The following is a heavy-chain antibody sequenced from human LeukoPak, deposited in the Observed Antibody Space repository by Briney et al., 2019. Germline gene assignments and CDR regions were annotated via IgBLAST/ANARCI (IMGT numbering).Heavy chain of an antibody. CDR3: ASVSRYGDSFFDC. CDR1: GFTFSRYA. CDR2: ISASGEST. J-gene: IGHJ4*02. Sequence: GGSLRLSCAASGFTFSRYAMSWARQAPGKGLEWVSGISASGESTYYADSVKGRLTISRDNSKNTLYLLMNSLRAEDTAVYFCASVSRYGDSFFDCWGRGTLVTVSS. V-gene: IGHV3-23*01. D-gene: IGHD4-17*01.